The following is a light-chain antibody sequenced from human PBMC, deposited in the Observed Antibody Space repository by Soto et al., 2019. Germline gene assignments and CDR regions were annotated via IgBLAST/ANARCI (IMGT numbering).Light chain of an antibody. CDR2: GAS. CDR3: QQYDNSIT. V-gene: IGKV3-20*01. J-gene: IGKJ5*01. Sequence: EIVLTQSPGTLSLSPGEGATLSCRASQSVSSNNLAWYHQKPGQTPRLLIYGASSRATGIPDRFSGSGSVTDFTLTISRLEPEDFAVYYCQQYDNSITFGQGTRLEIE. CDR1: QSVSSNN.